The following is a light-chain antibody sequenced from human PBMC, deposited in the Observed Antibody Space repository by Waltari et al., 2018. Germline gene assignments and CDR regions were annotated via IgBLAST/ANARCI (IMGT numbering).Light chain of an antibody. CDR3: QQYYSTPRT. CDR1: QSVLHSSNNKNY. J-gene: IGKJ1*01. Sequence: DIVMTQSPDSLAVSLGERATINCKSSQSVLHSSNNKNYLAWYQQKPGQPPKLLIYWASTRESGVTDRFSGSGSGTDFTLTISSLQAEDVAIYYCQQYYSTPRTFGQGTKVEIK. V-gene: IGKV4-1*01. CDR2: WAS.